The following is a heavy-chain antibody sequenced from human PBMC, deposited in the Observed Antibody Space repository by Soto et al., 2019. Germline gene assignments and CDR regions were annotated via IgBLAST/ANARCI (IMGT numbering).Heavy chain of an antibody. CDR1: GGSISTGGYY. Sequence: SETLSLTCIVSGGSISTGGYYWNWIRQRPGKGLEWIGYIYYSGSTYYNPSLRSRVTISQDTSKNQISLRLNSLTAADTAKYYCARVAVAGTWYFQYWGQGALVTVSS. V-gene: IGHV4-31*03. J-gene: IGHJ1*01. D-gene: IGHD6-19*01. CDR2: IYYSGST. CDR3: ARVAVAGTWYFQY.